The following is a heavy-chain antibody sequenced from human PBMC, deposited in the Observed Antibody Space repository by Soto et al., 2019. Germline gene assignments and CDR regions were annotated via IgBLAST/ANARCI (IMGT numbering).Heavy chain of an antibody. J-gene: IGHJ4*02. Sequence: SETLSLTCTVSGFSISSYYWSWIRQPPGKGLEWIGYIYYSGSTNYNPSLKSRVTISVDTSKNQFSLKLSSVTAADTAVYYCARGTVRGVDYFDYWGQGTLVTVSS. CDR1: GFSISSYY. CDR2: IYYSGST. D-gene: IGHD3-10*01. V-gene: IGHV4-59*01. CDR3: ARGTVRGVDYFDY.